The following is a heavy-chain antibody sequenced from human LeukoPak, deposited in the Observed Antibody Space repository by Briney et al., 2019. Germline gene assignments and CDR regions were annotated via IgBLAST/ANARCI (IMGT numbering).Heavy chain of an antibody. V-gene: IGHV3-30*18. J-gene: IGHJ4*02. CDR3: AKGTAVDRQYFEN. CDR1: RFTFSAFG. D-gene: IGHD1-1*01. Sequence: GGSMRLSCAASRFTFSAFGMHLVRQAPGKGLKWVAAISFDGSHKYYADSVKGRFTISRDNSMNTLYLQMKSLRAEDTAVYYCAKGTAVDRQYFENWGQGTLVNVS. CDR2: ISFDGSHK.